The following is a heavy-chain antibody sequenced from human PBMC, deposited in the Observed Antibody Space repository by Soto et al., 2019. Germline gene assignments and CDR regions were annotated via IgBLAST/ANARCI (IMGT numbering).Heavy chain of an antibody. CDR1: GFTFSSYS. Sequence: GGSLRLSCAASGFTFSSYSMNWVRQAPGKGLEWVSSISSSSSYIYYADSVKGRFTISRDNAKNSLYLQMNSLRAEDTAVYYCARDWSGAYGMDVWGQGTTVTVS. CDR2: ISSSSSYI. J-gene: IGHJ6*02. V-gene: IGHV3-21*01. D-gene: IGHD3-10*01. CDR3: ARDWSGAYGMDV.